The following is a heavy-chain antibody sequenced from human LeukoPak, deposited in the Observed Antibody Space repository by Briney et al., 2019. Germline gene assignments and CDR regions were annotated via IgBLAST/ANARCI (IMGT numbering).Heavy chain of an antibody. J-gene: IGHJ4*02. CDR3: AKAMYSSGWYGDY. D-gene: IGHD6-19*01. V-gene: IGHV3-23*01. CDR2: ISGSGGTT. Sequence: PGGSLRLSCAASGFTFSSYAMSWVRQAPGKGLEWVSAISGSGGTTYYADSVKGRFTISRDNSKNTLYLQMNSLRAEDTAVYYCAKAMYSSGWYGDYWGQGTLVTVSS. CDR1: GFTFSSYA.